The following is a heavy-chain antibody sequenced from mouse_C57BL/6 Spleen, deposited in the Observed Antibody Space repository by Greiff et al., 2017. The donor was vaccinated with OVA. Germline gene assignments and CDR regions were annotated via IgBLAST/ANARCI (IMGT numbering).Heavy chain of an antibody. D-gene: IGHD1-1*01. V-gene: IGHV1-85*01. J-gene: IGHJ2*01. CDR1: GYTFTSYD. CDR2: IYPRDGST. Sequence: VKLVESGPELVKPGASVKLSCKASGYTFTSYDINWVKQRPGQGLEWIGWIYPRDGSTKYNEKFKGKATLTVDTSSSTAYMELHSLTSEDSAVYFCARVITTVAHYFDYWGQGTTLTVSS. CDR3: ARVITTVAHYFDY.